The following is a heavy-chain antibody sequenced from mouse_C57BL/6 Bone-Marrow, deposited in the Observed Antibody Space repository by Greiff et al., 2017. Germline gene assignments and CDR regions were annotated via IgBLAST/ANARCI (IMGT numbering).Heavy chain of an antibody. Sequence: EVQLQQSGPGMVKPSQSLSLTCTVTGYSITSGYDWHWIRHFPGNKLEWMGYISYSGSTNYNPSLKSRISITHDTSKNHFFLKLNAVTTEDTATYYCARDLTGYWGQGTTLTVSS. CDR2: ISYSGST. CDR3: ARDLTGY. V-gene: IGHV3-1*01. J-gene: IGHJ2*01. CDR1: GYSITSGYD.